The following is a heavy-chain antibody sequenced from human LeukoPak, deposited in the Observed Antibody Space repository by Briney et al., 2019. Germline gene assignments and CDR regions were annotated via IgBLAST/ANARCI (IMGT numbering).Heavy chain of an antibody. V-gene: IGHV3-30*02. J-gene: IGHJ4*02. Sequence: GGSLRLSCAASGFTFSSYGMHWVRQAPGKRLEWVAFVRYDGSNKYYADSVKGRFTISRDNSKNTLYLQMNSLRVEDTAVYYCVKDHSSGLLGWGQGTLVTVSS. CDR3: VKDHSSGLLG. CDR1: GFTFSSYG. D-gene: IGHD6-25*01. CDR2: VRYDGSNK.